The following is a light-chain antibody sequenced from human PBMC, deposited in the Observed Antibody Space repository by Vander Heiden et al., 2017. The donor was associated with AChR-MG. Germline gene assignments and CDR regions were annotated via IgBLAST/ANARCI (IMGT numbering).Light chain of an antibody. CDR3: IQTLQAPLT. Sequence: DIVMTQSPLSLPVTPGEPASISCRSSQSLRHRNGYNYLDWYLQKPGQSPQLLIYLDSYRASGVPDRFSGTGSGTDFTLKISRVEAEDVGVYYCIQTLQAPLTFGGGTKVEIK. V-gene: IGKV2-28*01. J-gene: IGKJ4*01. CDR2: LDS. CDR1: QSLRHRNGYNY.